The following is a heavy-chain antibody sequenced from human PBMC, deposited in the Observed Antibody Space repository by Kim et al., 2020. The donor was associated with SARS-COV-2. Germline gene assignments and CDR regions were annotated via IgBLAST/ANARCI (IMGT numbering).Heavy chain of an antibody. CDR3: ARGCGGCYPPYYVVY. CDR2: TYYSGST. J-gene: IGHJ4*02. Sequence: SETLSLTCTVSGGSISSYYWSWIRQPPGKGLEWSGYTYYSGSTNNNPSLKSRVTISVDTSKNQFSLKLSAVTAADTAVNYCARGCGGCYPPYYVVYWGQG. V-gene: IGHV4-59*13. CDR1: GGSISSYY. D-gene: IGHD2-21*01.